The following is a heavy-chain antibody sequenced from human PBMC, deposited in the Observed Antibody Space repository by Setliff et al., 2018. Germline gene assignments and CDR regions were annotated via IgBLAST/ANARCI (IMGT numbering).Heavy chain of an antibody. D-gene: IGHD2-15*01. V-gene: IGHV1-69*13. J-gene: IGHJ4*02. CDR1: GGSFSNYA. CDR2: IIPIYGST. CDR3: ARSGGSNWQTKLDY. Sequence: SVKVSCKASGGSFSNYAIIWVRQAPGQGPEWMGGIIPIYGSTNNAEKFQGRVTFSADESMSTVYMELSSLRSEDMAVYYCARSGGSNWQTKLDYWGQGTLVTVSS.